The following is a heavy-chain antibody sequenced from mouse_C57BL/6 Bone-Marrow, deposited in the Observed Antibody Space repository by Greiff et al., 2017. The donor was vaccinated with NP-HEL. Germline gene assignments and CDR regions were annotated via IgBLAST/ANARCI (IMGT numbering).Heavy chain of an antibody. J-gene: IGHJ3*01. V-gene: IGHV1-15*01. CDR3: TRNYSNYEGFAY. CDR1: GYTFTDYE. CDR2: IDPETGGP. Sequence: QVQLQQSGAELVRPGASVTLSCKASGYTFTDYEMHWVKQTPVHGLDWIGAIDPETGGPAYNQKFKGKAILTADKSSSTAYMELRSLTSEDSAVYYCTRNYSNYEGFAYWGQGTLVTVSA. D-gene: IGHD2-5*01.